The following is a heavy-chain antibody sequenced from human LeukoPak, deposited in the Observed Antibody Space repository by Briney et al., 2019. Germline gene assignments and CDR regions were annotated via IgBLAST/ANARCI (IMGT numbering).Heavy chain of an antibody. CDR1: GLSLSTSGVG. J-gene: IGHJ4*02. CDR3: AHSPELLIAAFFDY. Sequence: SGPTLVNPTQTLTLTCTFSGLSLSTSGVGVGWIRQPPGKALEWLALIYWDGDKRYSPSLKSRLTITKDTSKNQVVLTMTNMDPVDTATYYCAHSPELLIAAFFDYWGQGTLVTVSS. V-gene: IGHV2-5*02. CDR2: IYWDGDK. D-gene: IGHD6-13*01.